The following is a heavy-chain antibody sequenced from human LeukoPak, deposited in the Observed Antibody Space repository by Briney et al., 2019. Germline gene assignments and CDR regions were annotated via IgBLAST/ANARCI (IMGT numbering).Heavy chain of an antibody. CDR3: ARHVSGSTYNSIFDY. J-gene: IGHJ4*02. Sequence: SETLSLTCTVSGGSISSYYWSWIRQPPGKGLEWIGNIYYSGSTNYNPSLKSRVTISVDTSKYQMSLKLSSVTAADTAVYYCARHVSGSTYNSIFDYWGQGTLVTVSS. D-gene: IGHD3-10*01. CDR2: IYYSGST. V-gene: IGHV4-59*08. CDR1: GGSISSYY.